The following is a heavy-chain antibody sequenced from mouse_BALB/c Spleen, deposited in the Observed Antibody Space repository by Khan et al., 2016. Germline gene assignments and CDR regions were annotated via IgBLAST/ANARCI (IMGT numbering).Heavy chain of an antibody. CDR3: ARSPTEAMDY. D-gene: IGHD1-1*01. CDR1: GYTFTNYG. J-gene: IGHJ4*01. Sequence: QVQLQQSGPELKKPGETVKISCKASGYTFTNYGMNWVKQAPGKGLKWMGWINTYTGEPTYADDFKGRFAFSLETSASTAYLQINNLKNEDTATYFCARSPTEAMDYWGQGTSVTVSS. V-gene: IGHV9-3-1*01. CDR2: INTYTGEP.